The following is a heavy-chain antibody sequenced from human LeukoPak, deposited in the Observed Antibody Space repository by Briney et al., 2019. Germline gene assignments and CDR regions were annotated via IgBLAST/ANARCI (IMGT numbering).Heavy chain of an antibody. D-gene: IGHD3-3*01. CDR2: INHSGST. CDR1: GGSFSGYY. CDR3: ARQVQITIFLYYYMDV. J-gene: IGHJ6*03. Sequence: PSETLSLTCAVYGGSFSGYYWSWIRQPPGKGLEWIGEINHSGSTNYNPSLKSRVTISVDTSKNQFSLKLSSVTAADTAVYYCARQVQITIFLYYYMDVWGKGTTVTVSS. V-gene: IGHV4-34*01.